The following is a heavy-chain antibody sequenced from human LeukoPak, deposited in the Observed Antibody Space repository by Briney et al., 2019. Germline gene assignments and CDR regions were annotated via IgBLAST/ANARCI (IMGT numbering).Heavy chain of an antibody. CDR2: IIPIFGTA. J-gene: IGHJ4*02. D-gene: IGHD3-10*01. CDR1: GGTFSSYA. Sequence: GASVKVSCKASGGTFSSYAISWVRQAPGQGLEWMGGIIPIFGTANYAQKFQGRVTITADESTSTAYMELSSLRSEDTAVYYCARLYGSGSYSLILDYWGQGTLVTVSS. CDR3: ARLYGSGSYSLILDY. V-gene: IGHV1-69*13.